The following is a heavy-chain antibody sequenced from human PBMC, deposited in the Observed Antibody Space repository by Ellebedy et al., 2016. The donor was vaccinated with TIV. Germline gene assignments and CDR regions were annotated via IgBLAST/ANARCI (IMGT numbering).Heavy chain of an antibody. D-gene: IGHD2-15*01. CDR3: ALHLGARYCSGGSCYSAY. V-gene: IGHV5-51*01. CDR2: IYPGDSDT. Sequence: PGGSLRLSCKGSGYSFTSYWNGWVRQMPGKGLELMGIIYPGDSDTRYSPSFQGQVTISADKSISTAYLQWSSLKASETAMYYCALHLGARYCSGGSCYSAYWGQGTLVTVSS. J-gene: IGHJ4*02. CDR1: GYSFTSYW.